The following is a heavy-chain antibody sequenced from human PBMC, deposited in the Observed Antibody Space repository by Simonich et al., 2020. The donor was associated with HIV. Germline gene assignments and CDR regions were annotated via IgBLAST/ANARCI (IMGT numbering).Heavy chain of an antibody. D-gene: IGHD6-13*01. V-gene: IGHV4-34*01. CDR1: GGSFSGYY. CDR3: ARLTAGGLGEYFQH. Sequence: QVQLQQWGAGLLKPSETLSLTCAVYGGSFSGYYWSWFRQPPGKGLEWIGENNHRGSTNDNPTHKGRVTISVDTAKNQFSLKLSSVTAADTAGYYCARLTAGGLGEYFQHWGQGTLVTVSS. J-gene: IGHJ1*01. CDR2: NNHRGST.